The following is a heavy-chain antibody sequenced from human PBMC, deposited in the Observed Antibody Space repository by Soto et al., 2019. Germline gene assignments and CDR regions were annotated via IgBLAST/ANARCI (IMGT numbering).Heavy chain of an antibody. CDR2: IKSKTDGGTT. CDR1: GFTFRSYG. J-gene: IGHJ4*02. CDR3: TTDSTSWLQSFDY. Sequence: PGGSLRLSCVASGFTFRSYGMHWVRQAPGKGPEWVGRIKSKTDGGTTDYAAPVKGRFTISRDDSKNTLYLQMNSLKTEDTAVYYCTTDSTSWLQSFDYWGQGTLVTVSS. V-gene: IGHV3-15*01. D-gene: IGHD5-12*01.